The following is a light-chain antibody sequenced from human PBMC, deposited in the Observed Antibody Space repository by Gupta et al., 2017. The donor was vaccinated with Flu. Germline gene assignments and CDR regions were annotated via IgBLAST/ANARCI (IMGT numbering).Light chain of an antibody. CDR2: EVS. V-gene: IGLV2-18*02. CDR1: ISDIGTSNR. CDR3: RSYTSSYTWV. Sequence: SALTHSPSVSGSPSQSVTISGTGTISDIGTSNRVHWYQQPPGTAPKRCGFEVSNRPSGVPERGSGYKSGNTASLTISGLQAEDEADYYCRSYTSSYTWVFGAGTKLTVL. J-gene: IGLJ3*02.